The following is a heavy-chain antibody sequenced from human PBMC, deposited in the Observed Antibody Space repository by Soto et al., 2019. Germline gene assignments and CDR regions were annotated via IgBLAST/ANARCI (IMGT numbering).Heavy chain of an antibody. D-gene: IGHD3-10*01. CDR1: GYTFSNYG. CDR3: AKVSRKGSAIDFDY. J-gene: IGHJ4*02. Sequence: QVQLVQSGAELKKPGASVKVSCKASGYTFSNYGMNCVRQATGQGPEWIGWVNPNYGDTGYAQKFQGRVTLTTDISTTTAYMELTSLRSEDTAIYYCAKVSRKGSAIDFDYWGQGTLITVSS. V-gene: IGHV1-8*01. CDR2: VNPNYGDT.